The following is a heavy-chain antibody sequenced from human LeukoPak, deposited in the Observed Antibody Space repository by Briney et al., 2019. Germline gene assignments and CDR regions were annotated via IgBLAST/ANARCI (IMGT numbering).Heavy chain of an antibody. V-gene: IGHV3-23*01. Sequence: PGGSLRLSCAASGFTFSSYAMSWVRQAPGKGLEWVSAISGSGGSTYYADSVKGRFTISRDNSKNTLYLQMNSLRAEDTAVYYCAKDRDYVWGSYRPYYFAYWGQGTLVTVSS. J-gene: IGHJ4*02. D-gene: IGHD3-16*02. CDR3: AKDRDYVWGSYRPYYFAY. CDR1: GFTFSSYA. CDR2: ISGSGGST.